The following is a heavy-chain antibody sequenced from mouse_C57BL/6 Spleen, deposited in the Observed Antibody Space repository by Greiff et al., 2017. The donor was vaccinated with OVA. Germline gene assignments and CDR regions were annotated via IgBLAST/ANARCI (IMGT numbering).Heavy chain of an antibody. CDR2: IYPSDSDP. CDR3: AISPNWGFDY. V-gene: IGHV1-74*01. CDR1: GYTFTSYW. D-gene: IGHD4-1*01. Sequence: QVQLQQSGAELVKPGASEKVSCKASGYTFTSYWMHWVKQRPGQGLEWIGRIYPSDSDPNYNQKFKGKATLAVDKSSSTAYMQLSSLTSVDAAFCYRAISPNWGFDYWGQGTTLTVSS. J-gene: IGHJ2*01.